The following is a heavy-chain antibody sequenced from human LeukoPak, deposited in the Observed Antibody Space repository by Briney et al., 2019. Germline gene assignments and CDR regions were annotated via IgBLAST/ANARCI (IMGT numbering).Heavy chain of an antibody. CDR2: IYYSGST. Sequence: PSETLSLTCTVSGGSISSYYWSWIRQPPGKGLEWIGYIYYSGSTNHNPSLKSRVTISVDTSKNQFSLKLSSVTAADTAVYYCARTRGGSGSRNWFDPWGQGTLVTVSS. D-gene: IGHD3-10*01. V-gene: IGHV4-59*01. CDR1: GGSISSYY. CDR3: ARTRGGSGSRNWFDP. J-gene: IGHJ5*02.